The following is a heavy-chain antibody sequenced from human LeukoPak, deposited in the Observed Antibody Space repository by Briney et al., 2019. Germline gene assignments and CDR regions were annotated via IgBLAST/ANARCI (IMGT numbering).Heavy chain of an antibody. J-gene: IGHJ5*02. CDR3: ARSGSGYYTQSGVHNWFDP. V-gene: IGHV4-59*01. D-gene: IGHD3-22*01. CDR2: IHYSGST. CDR1: GGSINNYY. Sequence: PSETLSLTCTVSGGSINNYYWSWIRQPPGKGLEWIGYIHYSGSTNYNPSLKSRVTISVDTSKNDFSLKLSSVTAADTAVYYCARSGSGYYTQSGVHNWFDPWGQGTLVTVSS.